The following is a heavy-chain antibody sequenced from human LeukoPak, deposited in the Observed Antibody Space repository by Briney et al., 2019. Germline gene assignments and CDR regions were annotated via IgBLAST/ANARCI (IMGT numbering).Heavy chain of an antibody. D-gene: IGHD1-26*01. CDR2: IIPMFGTA. CDR1: GGTFSSYA. CDR3: ACQIEVGATHRGFYYYMDV. V-gene: IGHV1-69*06. J-gene: IGHJ6*03. Sequence: SVKVSCKASGGTFSSYAISWVRQAPGQGLEWMGGIIPMFGTANYAQKIQGRVTITADKSTSTAYMELSSLRSEDTAVCYCACQIEVGATHRGFYYYMDVWGKGTTVTVSS.